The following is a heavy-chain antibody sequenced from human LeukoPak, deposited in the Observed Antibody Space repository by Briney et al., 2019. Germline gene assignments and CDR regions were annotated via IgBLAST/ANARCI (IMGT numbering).Heavy chain of an antibody. Sequence: PGGSLRLSCAASGFTFSSYAMHWVRQAPGKGLEWVAVISYDGSNKYYADSVKGRFTISRDNSKNTLYLQMDSLRAEDTAVYYCARGGYDSSGYGPGAFDIWGQGTMVTVSS. J-gene: IGHJ3*02. D-gene: IGHD3-22*01. CDR1: GFTFSSYA. V-gene: IGHV3-30*01. CDR2: ISYDGSNK. CDR3: ARGGYDSSGYGPGAFDI.